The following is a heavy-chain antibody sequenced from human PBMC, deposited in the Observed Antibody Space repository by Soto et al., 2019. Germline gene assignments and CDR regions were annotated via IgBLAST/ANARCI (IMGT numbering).Heavy chain of an antibody. CDR2: LNSDGSST. J-gene: IGHJ4*02. D-gene: IGHD1-26*01. CDR1: GFTFSGNW. CDR3: GKAVGWAPVDH. V-gene: IGHV3-74*01. Sequence: GGSLRLSCAAFGFTFSGNWMHWVRQVPGKGLVWVSRLNSDGSSTSYADSVKGRFTISRDNAKNTLYLQMNTLRAEDTAVYYCGKAVGWAPVDHWGQGTLVTVSS.